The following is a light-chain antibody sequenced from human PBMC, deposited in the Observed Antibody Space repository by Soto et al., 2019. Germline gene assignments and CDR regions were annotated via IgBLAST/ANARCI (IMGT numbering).Light chain of an antibody. J-gene: IGLJ3*02. CDR2: DVS. CDR3: NSYTSSRTRV. Sequence: QSVLTQPASVSGSPGQSITISCTGTSSDIGGYDYVSWYQQHPGKAPKLMIYDVSNRPSGVSNRFSGSKSANTASLTISGLQAEDEADYYCNSYTSSRTRVFGGGTKVTVL. CDR1: SSDIGGYDY. V-gene: IGLV2-14*03.